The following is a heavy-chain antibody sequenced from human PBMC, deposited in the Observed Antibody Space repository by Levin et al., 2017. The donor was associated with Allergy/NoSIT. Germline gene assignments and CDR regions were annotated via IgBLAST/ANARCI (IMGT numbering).Heavy chain of an antibody. V-gene: IGHV4-59*01. J-gene: IGHJ4*02. CDR2: IYYYGSP. Sequence: SQTLSLTCVVSGGSIRNYYWGWIRQTPGKGLECIGYIYYYGSPNYNPSLKSRVTISVDTSKNQFSLKLSSVTAADTAVYYCARVGAAAGYYFDYWGQGALVTVSS. CDR1: GGSIRNYY. D-gene: IGHD6-13*01. CDR3: ARVGAAAGYYFDY.